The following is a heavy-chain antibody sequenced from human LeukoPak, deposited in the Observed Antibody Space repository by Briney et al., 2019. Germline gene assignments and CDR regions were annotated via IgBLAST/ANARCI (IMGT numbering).Heavy chain of an antibody. CDR1: GFTFDDYA. D-gene: IGHD6-19*01. Sequence: PGGSLRLSCAASGFTFDDYAMHWVRQAPGKGLEWVSSISSSSTYIYYADSVKGRFTISRDDAKNSLYLQMNSLRAEDTAVYYCPREGAVAGGGVFDYWGQGTLVTVSS. CDR2: ISSSSTYI. J-gene: IGHJ4*02. V-gene: IGHV3-21*01. CDR3: PREGAVAGGGVFDY.